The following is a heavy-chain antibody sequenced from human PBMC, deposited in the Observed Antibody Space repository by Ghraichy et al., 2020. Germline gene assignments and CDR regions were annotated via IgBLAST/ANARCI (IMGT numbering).Heavy chain of an antibody. V-gene: IGHV3-49*03. CDR1: GFTFGDYA. CDR2: IRSKAYGGTT. CDR3: TTTFNTSGWYPDWFDP. Sequence: GGSLRLSCTASGFTFGDYAMSWFRQAPGKGLEWVGFIRSKAYGGTTEYAASVKGRFTISRDDSKSIVYLQMNRLKTEDTAVYSCTTTFNTSGWYPDWFDPWGQGTLVTVSS. J-gene: IGHJ5*02. D-gene: IGHD6-19*01.